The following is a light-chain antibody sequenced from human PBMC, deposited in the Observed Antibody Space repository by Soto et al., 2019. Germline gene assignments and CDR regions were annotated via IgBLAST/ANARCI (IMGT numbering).Light chain of an antibody. CDR2: GAS. CDR1: QGVRSD. V-gene: IGKV3-15*01. J-gene: IGKJ4*01. CDR3: QQYSKWPLT. Sequence: EIAMTQSPDTLSLSPGDRATLSCRASQGVRSDLAWYQQKAGQSPRLLIYGASTRAAETPARFSGSGSETEFTLTISSLQSEDFAVYYCQQYSKWPLTFGGGTKVEIK.